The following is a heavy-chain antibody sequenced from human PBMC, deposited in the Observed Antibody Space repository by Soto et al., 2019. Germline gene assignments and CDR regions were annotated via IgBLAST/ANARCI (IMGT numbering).Heavy chain of an antibody. D-gene: IGHD3-10*01. Sequence: QVQLVESGGGLVKPGGSLRLSCAASGFTFSDYYMSWIRQAPGKGLEWVSYISSSGSTIYYADSVKGRFTISRDNAKNSLYLQMNSLRAEDPAVYYCATRMPYYYASGSRNWSDPWGQGTLVTVS. V-gene: IGHV3-11*01. CDR1: GFTFSDYY. CDR3: ATRMPYYYASGSRNWSDP. CDR2: ISSSGSTI. J-gene: IGHJ5*02.